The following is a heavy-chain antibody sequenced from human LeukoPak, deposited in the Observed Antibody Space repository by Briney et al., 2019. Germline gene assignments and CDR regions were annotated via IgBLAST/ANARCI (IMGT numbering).Heavy chain of an antibody. J-gene: IGHJ4*02. Sequence: GGSLRLSCAASGFTFSSYSMNWVRQAPGKGLEWVSSISSSSSYIYYADSVKGRFTISRDNAKNSLYLQMNSLRAEDKAVYYCASEAMVTSFDYWGQGTLVTVSS. CDR3: ASEAMVTSFDY. CDR1: GFTFSSYS. CDR2: ISSSSSYI. D-gene: IGHD5-18*01. V-gene: IGHV3-21*01.